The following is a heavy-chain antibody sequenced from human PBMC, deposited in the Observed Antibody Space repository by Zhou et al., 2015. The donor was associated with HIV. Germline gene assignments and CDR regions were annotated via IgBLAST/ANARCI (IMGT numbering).Heavy chain of an antibody. CDR3: ARSSGNYDFAFDI. V-gene: IGHV1-69*17. CDR1: GDTFNNFG. J-gene: IGHJ3*02. CDR2: IIPMFDIE. D-gene: IGHD3-22*01. Sequence: QVQLVQSGAEMKKPGSSVKVSCKASGDTFNNFGLSWVRQAPGQGLEWMGGIIPMFDIEDHAQKFRGRLTITADKSTGAAYMELSSLRSEDAAVYYCARSSGNYDFAFDIWGQGTRVIVSA.